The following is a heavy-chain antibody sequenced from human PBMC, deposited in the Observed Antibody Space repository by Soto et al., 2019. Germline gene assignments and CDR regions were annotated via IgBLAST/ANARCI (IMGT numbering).Heavy chain of an antibody. V-gene: IGHV5-51*01. CDR1: GYSFTTSW. Sequence: PGESLKISCQGSGYSFTTSWIGWVRQMPGKGLEWMGMIYPGDSETRYSPSFQGQVTISADKSISTAYLQWSSLKASDTAMYYCARQSYTSGCYDYWGQGTLVTVS. J-gene: IGHJ4*02. CDR3: ARQSYTSGCYDY. CDR2: IYPGDSET. D-gene: IGHD6-19*01.